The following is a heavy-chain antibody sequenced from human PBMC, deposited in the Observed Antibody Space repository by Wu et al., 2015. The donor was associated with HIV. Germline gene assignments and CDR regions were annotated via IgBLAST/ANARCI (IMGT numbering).Heavy chain of an antibody. D-gene: IGHD3-3*01. CDR3: ASSSLGYYLPFDY. CDR1: GYSFVRYS. J-gene: IGHJ4*02. CDR2: IGVSNGNX. Sequence: QVQLVQSGGEVKKPGASVKVSCKASGYSFVRYSLNWVRQAPGQGLEWMGWIGVSNGNXIYAQKFQGRLTITADESTSTAYMELNSLRSDDTAVYYCASSSLGYYLPFDYWGQGTLVTVSS. V-gene: IGHV1-18*01.